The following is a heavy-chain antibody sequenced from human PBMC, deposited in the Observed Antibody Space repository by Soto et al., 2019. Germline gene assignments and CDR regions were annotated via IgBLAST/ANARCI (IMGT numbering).Heavy chain of an antibody. V-gene: IGHV4-34*02. D-gene: IGHD6-6*01. Sequence: QVQLQQWGAGLLKPSETLSLTCGVYGGSFSGYYWSWIRQPPGKGLEWIGEVSHSGSTNYNPSLKSRVTISVDTSKTHFSLKVSSVTAADTGVYYCARSNPSRPDYWGQGALVTVSS. J-gene: IGHJ4*02. CDR3: ARSNPSRPDY. CDR2: VSHSGST. CDR1: GGSFSGYY.